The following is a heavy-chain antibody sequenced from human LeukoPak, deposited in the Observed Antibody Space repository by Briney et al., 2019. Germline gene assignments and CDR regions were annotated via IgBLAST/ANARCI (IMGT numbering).Heavy chain of an antibody. CDR2: ISNYNGNI. V-gene: IGHV1-18*01. D-gene: IGHD1-26*01. J-gene: IGHJ4*02. Sequence: ASVKVSCKASGCTFNNYGIIWVRQAPGQGLEWMGWISNYNGNIYYAQNFRGRVTMTTDTSTSTVYMELRSLRSDDTAVYYCARGGGRDSGRENDYWGRGTLVTVSS. CDR3: ARGGGRDSGRENDY. CDR1: GCTFNNYG.